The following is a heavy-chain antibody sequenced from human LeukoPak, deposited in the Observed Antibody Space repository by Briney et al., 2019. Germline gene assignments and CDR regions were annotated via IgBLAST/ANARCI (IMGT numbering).Heavy chain of an antibody. CDR2: IYHTGST. CDR1: GGSLKSYY. J-gene: IGHJ3*01. CDR3: ARVGGMTTINNAAFGL. D-gene: IGHD5-24*01. Sequence: PSETLSLTCTVSGGSLKSYYWNWIRQPPGERLEWIGYIYHTGSTNYNPSLKSRMTISLDTSQNHFSLKLTSVTAADTAIYYCARVGGMTTINNAAFGLWGRGTVVTVSS. V-gene: IGHV4-59*01.